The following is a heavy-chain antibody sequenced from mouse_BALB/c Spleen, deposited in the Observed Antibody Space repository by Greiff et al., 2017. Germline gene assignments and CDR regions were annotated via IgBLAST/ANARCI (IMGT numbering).Heavy chain of an antibody. V-gene: IGHV1-14*01. CDR3: ARGEPDAMDY. CDR2: SKPYNDGT. J-gene: IGHJ4*01. Sequence: VQLKESGPELVKPGASVKMSCKVSGYTFTSYVTFWVKQKLGEGLEWIGYSKPYNDGTKYNEKFKGKATLTSDKSSSTAYMELSSLTSEDSAVYYCARGEPDAMDYWGQGTSVTVSS. CDR1: GYTFTSYV.